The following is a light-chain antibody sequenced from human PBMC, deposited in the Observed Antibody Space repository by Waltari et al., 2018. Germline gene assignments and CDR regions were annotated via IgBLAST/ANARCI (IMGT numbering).Light chain of an antibody. CDR3: QKYNSAPLT. CDR2: AAA. Sequence: DIQMTQSPSSLSASVGDRVTITCRASQAISNYLAWYQQKPGKVPKLLIYAAASLQSGVPSRFSGTGSGTGFSLTISSLQPEDVATYYCQKYNSAPLTFGGGTKVEIK. CDR1: QAISNY. J-gene: IGKJ4*01. V-gene: IGKV1-27*01.